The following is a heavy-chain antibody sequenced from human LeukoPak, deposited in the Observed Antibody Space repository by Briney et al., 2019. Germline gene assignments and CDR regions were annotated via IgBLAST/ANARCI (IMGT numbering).Heavy chain of an antibody. CDR1: GGSISSSSYY. Sequence: SETLSLTCTVSGGSISSSSYYWGWIRQPPEKGLEWIGSIYYSGSTYYNPSLKSRVTISVDTSKNQFSLKLSSVTAADTAVYYCARSHPGYSSSWYQATDWFDPWGQGTLVTVSS. CDR2: IYYSGST. CDR3: ARSHPGYSSSWYQATDWFDP. J-gene: IGHJ5*02. V-gene: IGHV4-39*07. D-gene: IGHD6-13*01.